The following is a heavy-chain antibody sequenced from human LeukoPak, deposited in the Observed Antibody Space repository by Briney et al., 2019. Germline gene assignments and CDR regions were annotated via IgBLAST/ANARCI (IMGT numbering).Heavy chain of an antibody. CDR2: INHSGST. D-gene: IGHD6-19*01. CDR3: ARVGVFGESGGIAVAGTPHYYYYMDV. V-gene: IGHV4-34*01. J-gene: IGHJ6*03. CDR1: GGSFSGYY. Sequence: SETLSLTCAVYGGSFSGYYWSRIRQPPGKGLEWIGEINHSGSTNYNPSLKSRVTISVDTSKNQFSLKLSSVTAADTAVYYCARVGVFGESGGIAVAGTPHYYYYMDVWGKGTTVTVSS.